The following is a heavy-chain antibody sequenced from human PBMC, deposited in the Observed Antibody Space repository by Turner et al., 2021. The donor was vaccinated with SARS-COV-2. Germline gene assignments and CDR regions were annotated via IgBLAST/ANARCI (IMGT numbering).Heavy chain of an antibody. D-gene: IGHD3-22*01. CDR2: ISYDGSNK. J-gene: IGHJ3*02. CDR3: ARLDDSGHWGAFDI. Sequence: QVQLVESGGGVVQPGRSLRLSCAASGFTFSSYGMHWVRQAPGKGLEWVAVISYDGSNKYYADSVKGRFTISRDNSKNTLYVQMNSLRAEDTAVYYCARLDDSGHWGAFDIWGQGTMVTVSS. V-gene: IGHV3-30*03. CDR1: GFTFSSYG.